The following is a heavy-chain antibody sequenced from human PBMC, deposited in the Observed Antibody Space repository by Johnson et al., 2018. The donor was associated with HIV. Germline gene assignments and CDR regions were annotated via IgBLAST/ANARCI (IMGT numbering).Heavy chain of an antibody. CDR2: IGSNGLTI. CDR1: GFTFDDYA. D-gene: IGHD3-16*01. J-gene: IGHJ3*01. Sequence: VQLVESGGVVVQPGGSLRLSCAASGFTFDDYAMHWVRQGPGKGLEWVAGIGSNGLTIGYVDSVKGRFTISRDDATNSLYLRMDSLRTEDTALYYCAKDQNYGSYLLSFDVWGQGTMVTVSS. V-gene: IGHV3-9*01. CDR3: AKDQNYGSYLLSFDV.